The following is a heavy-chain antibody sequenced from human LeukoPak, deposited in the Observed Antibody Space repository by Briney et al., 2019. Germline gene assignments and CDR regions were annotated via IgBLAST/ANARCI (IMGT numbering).Heavy chain of an antibody. Sequence: GASVKVSCKASGYTFTSYYMHWVRQAPGQGLEWMGIINPSGGSTSYAQKFQGRVTMTRDTSTSTVYMELSSLRSEDTAVYYCARARLVVPAESWFDPWGQGTLVTVSS. J-gene: IGHJ5*02. V-gene: IGHV1-46*01. D-gene: IGHD2-2*01. CDR2: INPSGGST. CDR1: GYTFTSYY. CDR3: ARARLVVPAESWFDP.